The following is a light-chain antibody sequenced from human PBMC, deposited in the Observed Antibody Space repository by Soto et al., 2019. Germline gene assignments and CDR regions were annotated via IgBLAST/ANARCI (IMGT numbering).Light chain of an antibody. V-gene: IGKV1-5*03. Sequence: DIQLTQSPSTLSASVGDRVTITCRASQNVNIWLTWYQQRPGKASKLLIYEASNLESGVSSRFSGRGSGTEFTLTISGLQPDDFATYYCQQYITYPTFGQGTKVDIK. CDR3: QQYITYPT. CDR2: EAS. J-gene: IGKJ1*01. CDR1: QNVNIW.